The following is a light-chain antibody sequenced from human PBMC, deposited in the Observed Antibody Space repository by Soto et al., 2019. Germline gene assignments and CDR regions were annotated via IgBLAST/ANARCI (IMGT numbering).Light chain of an antibody. Sequence: IQMTQSPSTLSASVGDRVTITCLGSHSMSTWLAWYQQKPGKAPKLLIYKASTLESGVPARFSGSGSGTDFTLSINSLQPEDFATYYCQQAYSFPITFGQGTRLEIK. V-gene: IGKV1-5*03. CDR1: HSMSTW. J-gene: IGKJ5*01. CDR3: QQAYSFPIT. CDR2: KAS.